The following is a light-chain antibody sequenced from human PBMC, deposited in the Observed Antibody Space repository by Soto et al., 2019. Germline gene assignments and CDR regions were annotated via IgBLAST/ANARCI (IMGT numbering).Light chain of an antibody. J-gene: IGKJ2*02. V-gene: IGKV3-15*01. Sequence: EIVMTQSPATLSVSPGERATLSCRASQSVSSNLAWYQQKPGQAPRLLIYGASTRANGIPARFSGRGSGTEFTLTISSLQSEDFAVYYCQQYNNWPPWTFGQWTKLEI. CDR3: QQYNNWPPWT. CDR2: GAS. CDR1: QSVSSN.